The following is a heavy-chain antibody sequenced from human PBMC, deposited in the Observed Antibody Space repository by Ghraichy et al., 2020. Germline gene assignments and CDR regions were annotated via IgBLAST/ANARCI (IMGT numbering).Heavy chain of an antibody. CDR3: ARAGCSGGRCYLPRYYDYMDV. D-gene: IGHD2-15*01. J-gene: IGHJ6*03. CDR1: GGSFSGYF. V-gene: IGHV4-34*01. CDR2: INHSGST. Sequence: SETLSLTCAVSGGSFSGYFWSWIRQPPGKGLEWIGEINHSGSTNYNPSLKSRVTISVDTSKNQFSLKLSSVTAADTAAYYCARAGCSGGRCYLPRYYDYMDVWGKGTTVTISS.